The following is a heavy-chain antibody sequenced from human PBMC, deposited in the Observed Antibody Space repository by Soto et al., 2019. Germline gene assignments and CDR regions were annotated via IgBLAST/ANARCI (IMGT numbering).Heavy chain of an antibody. D-gene: IGHD3-10*01. CDR1: SGSFSGYY. Sequence: PSETLSLTCAVYSGSFSGYYWSWIRQPPGKGLEWIGEIYHGLSIVYNPSLKSRVTISGDSSKNEVYLEMHGLRGEDTAIYYCAKGRSSAPDYYVDSWGQGTLVTVSS. V-gene: IGHV4-34*01. CDR2: IYHGLSI. J-gene: IGHJ4*02. CDR3: AKGRSSAPDYYVDS.